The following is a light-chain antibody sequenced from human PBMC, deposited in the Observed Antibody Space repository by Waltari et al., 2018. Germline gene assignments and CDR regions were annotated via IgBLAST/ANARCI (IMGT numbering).Light chain of an antibody. CDR1: QGLANNY. CDR2: AAS. Sequence: EIVLTQTPGTLSLSPGERATLSCRASQGLANNYLAWYQRKPGQAPRHLIYAASNRASGIPDRFSGSGSERDCTLTISRLETEDFAMYYCQQYGTSPPWTCGQGTKVEI. V-gene: IGKV3-20*01. J-gene: IGKJ1*01. CDR3: QQYGTSPPWT.